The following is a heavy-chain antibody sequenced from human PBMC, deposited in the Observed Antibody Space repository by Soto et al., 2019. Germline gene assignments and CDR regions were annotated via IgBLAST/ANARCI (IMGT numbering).Heavy chain of an antibody. V-gene: IGHV1-8*01. J-gene: IGHJ5*02. CDR1: RYSFISYD. Sequence: QVQLVQSGAEVKKPGASVKVSCKASRYSFISYDIDWVRQATGQGLEWMGWMNPNSGSTGYAQKFQGRVTMTRNTSITTAYMELSSLRSEDTAVYYCARELRGFDPWGQGTLVTVSS. CDR2: MNPNSGST. CDR3: ARELRGFDP. D-gene: IGHD1-7*01.